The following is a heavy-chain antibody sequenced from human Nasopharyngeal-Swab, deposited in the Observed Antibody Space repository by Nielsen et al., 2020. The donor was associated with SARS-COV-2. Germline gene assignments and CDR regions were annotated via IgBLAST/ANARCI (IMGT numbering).Heavy chain of an antibody. V-gene: IGHV4-39*02. D-gene: IGHD7-27*01. CDR2: IYYSGST. CDR1: GGSISSSSYY. J-gene: IGHJ6*02. CDR3: ARDLGDWGFNYYYGMDV. Sequence: SETLSLTCTVSGGSISSSSYYWGWIRQPPGKGLEWIGSIYYSGSTYYNPSLKSRVTISVDTSKNQFSLKLSSVTAADTAVYYCARDLGDWGFNYYYGMDVWGQGTTVTVSS.